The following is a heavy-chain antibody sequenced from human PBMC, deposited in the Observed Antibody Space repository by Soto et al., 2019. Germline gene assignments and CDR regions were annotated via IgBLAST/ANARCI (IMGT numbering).Heavy chain of an antibody. J-gene: IGHJ4*02. V-gene: IGHV4-30-4*01. Sequence: PSETLSLTCTVSGGSISSGVYYWSWIRQPPGKGLEWIGYIYYSGSTYYNPSLKSRVTISVDTSKNQFSLKLSSVTAADTAVYYCARAFDILTRYYFDYWGQGTLVTVSS. CDR2: IYYSGST. D-gene: IGHD3-9*01. CDR3: ARAFDILTRYYFDY. CDR1: GGSISSGVYY.